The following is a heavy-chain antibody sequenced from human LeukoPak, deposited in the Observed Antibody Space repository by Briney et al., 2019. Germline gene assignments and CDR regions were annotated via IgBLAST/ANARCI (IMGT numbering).Heavy chain of an antibody. CDR3: AGGPGSGSYYLYYYYYMDV. Sequence: SETLSLTCTVSGSSISSGYYWGWIRQPPGKGLEWIGEINHSGSTNYNPSLKSRVTISVDTSKNQFSLKLSSVTAADTAVYYCAGGPGSGSYYLYYYYYMDVWGKGTTVTVSS. D-gene: IGHD3-10*01. V-gene: IGHV4-38-2*02. J-gene: IGHJ6*03. CDR2: INHSGST. CDR1: GSSISSGYY.